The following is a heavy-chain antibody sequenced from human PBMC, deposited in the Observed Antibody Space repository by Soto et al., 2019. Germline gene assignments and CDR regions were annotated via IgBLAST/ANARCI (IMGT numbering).Heavy chain of an antibody. CDR2: ISSSSSVI. V-gene: IGHV3-48*01. J-gene: IGHJ6*03. Sequence: EVQLVESGGGLVQPGGSLRLSCATSGFILSDCAMNWVRQAPGKGLEWVSYISSSSSVIDYADSVKGRFTVSRDNARNYLYPKINSLRAEDTAVYYCGRDLSGVSNCYYYMDVWGKGTTSTVSS. CDR1: GFILSDCA. CDR3: GRDLSGVSNCYYYMDV. D-gene: IGHD7-27*01.